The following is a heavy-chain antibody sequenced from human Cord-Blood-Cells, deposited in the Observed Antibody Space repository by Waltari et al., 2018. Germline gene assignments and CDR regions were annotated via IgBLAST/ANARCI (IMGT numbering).Heavy chain of an antibody. CDR1: GGSISTSSYY. CDR3: ARQGVATTDYYYYGMDV. D-gene: IGHD5-12*01. V-gene: IGHV4-39*01. Sequence: QLQLQESGPGLVKPSETLSLTCTVSGGSISTSSYYWGWIRQPPGKGPEWIGSIYSSGSTYYNPSLKSRVTISVDTSKNQFSLKLSSVTAADTAVYYCARQGVATTDYYYYGMDVWGQGTTVTVSS. J-gene: IGHJ6*02. CDR2: IYSSGST.